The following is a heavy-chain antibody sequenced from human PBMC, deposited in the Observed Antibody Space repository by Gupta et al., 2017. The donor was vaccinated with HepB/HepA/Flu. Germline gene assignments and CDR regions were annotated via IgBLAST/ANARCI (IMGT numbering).Heavy chain of an antibody. D-gene: IGHD3-3*01. J-gene: IGHJ6*02. CDR2: ISYDGSSK. CDR3: AKGDDFWSGRSDYYYYGMDV. CDR1: GFTFSSYG. Sequence: QVQLVESGGGVVQPGRSLRLSCGASGFTFSSYGMHWVRQAPGKGLEWVAVISYDGSSKYYGDSVKGRFTISRDNSKKMLYLQMSNLRVEDTAVYYCAKGDDFWSGRSDYYYYGMDVWGQGTTVTVSS. V-gene: IGHV3-30*18.